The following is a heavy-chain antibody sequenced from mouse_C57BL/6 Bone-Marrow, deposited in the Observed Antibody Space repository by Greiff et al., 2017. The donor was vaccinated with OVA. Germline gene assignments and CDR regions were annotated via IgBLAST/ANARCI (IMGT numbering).Heavy chain of an antibody. CDR2: ISDGGSYT. D-gene: IGHD6-1*01. CDR1: GFTFSSYA. J-gene: IGHJ1*03. Sequence: EVKLMESGGGLVKPGGSLKLSCAASGFTFSSYAMSWVRQTPEKRLEWVATISDGGSYTSYPDNVKGRFIISRDNAKNNLYLQMSHLKSEDTAMYYCAGDRRGHGYFDVWGTGTTVTVSA. CDR3: AGDRRGHGYFDV. V-gene: IGHV5-4*01.